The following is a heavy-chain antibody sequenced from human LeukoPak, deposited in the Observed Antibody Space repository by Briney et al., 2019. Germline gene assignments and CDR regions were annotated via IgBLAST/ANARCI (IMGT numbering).Heavy chain of an antibody. CDR3: ASAGLRFLEWLEFDY. D-gene: IGHD3-3*01. J-gene: IGHJ4*02. Sequence: PSETLSLTCTVSGGSISSYYWSWIRQPAGKGLEWIGRIYTSGSTNYNPSLKSRVTMSVDTSKNQFSLKLSSVTAADTAVYYCASAGLRFLEWLEFDYWGQGTLVTVSS. CDR1: GGSISSYY. CDR2: IYTSGST. V-gene: IGHV4-4*07.